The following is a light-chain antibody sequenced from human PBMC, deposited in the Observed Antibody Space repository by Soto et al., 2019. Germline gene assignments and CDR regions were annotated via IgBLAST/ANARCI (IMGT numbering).Light chain of an antibody. CDR3: QQYDTSTRT. Sequence: EIVLTQSPGTLALSRRDRATLSGRASQSLGRGYLAWYPKNPGQAPRILIYAASTRATGIPGRFSRSGSGTDFSLTIRRLDTEDCAVYEGQQYDTSTRTFGQATKVDIK. J-gene: IGKJ1*01. CDR2: AAS. CDR1: QSLGRGY. V-gene: IGKV3-20*01.